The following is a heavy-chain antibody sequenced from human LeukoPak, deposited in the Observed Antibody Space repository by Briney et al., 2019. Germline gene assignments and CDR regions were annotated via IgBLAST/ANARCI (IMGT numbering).Heavy chain of an antibody. CDR1: GVSISSYY. CDR3: ARLGSYHDF. D-gene: IGHD1-26*01. Sequence: SETLSLTCTVSGVSISSYYWSWLRQTPEKGLEWMGHIHTSGAGTYYPSLKSRLTMSIDTSRNQLSLKLTSVTAADTAVYFCARLGSYHDFWGQGALVTVSS. J-gene: IGHJ4*02. V-gene: IGHV4-4*09. CDR2: IHTSGAG.